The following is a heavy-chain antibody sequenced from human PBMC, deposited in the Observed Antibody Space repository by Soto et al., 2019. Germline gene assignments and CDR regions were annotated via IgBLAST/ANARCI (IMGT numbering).Heavy chain of an antibody. CDR1: GGSISSYY. CDR2: IYYSGST. Sequence: QVQLQESGPGLVKPSETLSLTCTVSGGSISSYYWSWIRQPPGKGLEWIGYIYYSGSTNYNPSLKSRXXIXVXXSKNQFSLKLSSVTAADTAVYYCARLGYYYYGMDVWGQGTTVTVSS. V-gene: IGHV4-59*08. J-gene: IGHJ6*02. CDR3: ARLGYYYYGMDV.